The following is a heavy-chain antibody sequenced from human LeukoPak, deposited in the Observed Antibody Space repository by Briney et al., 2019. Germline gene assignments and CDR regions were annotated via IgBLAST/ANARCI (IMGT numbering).Heavy chain of an antibody. CDR2: TYYRSKWYN. D-gene: IGHD3-3*01. Sequence: PSQTLSLTCAISGDSVSSNSATWNWIRQSPSRGLEWLGRTYYRSKWYNDYAVSVKSRITFNPDTSKNQVSLQLNSVTPEDTAVYYCARETSFRYYDIWSGWDYWGQGTLVTVSS. CDR1: GDSVSSNSAT. V-gene: IGHV6-1*01. J-gene: IGHJ4*02. CDR3: ARETSFRYYDIWSGWDY.